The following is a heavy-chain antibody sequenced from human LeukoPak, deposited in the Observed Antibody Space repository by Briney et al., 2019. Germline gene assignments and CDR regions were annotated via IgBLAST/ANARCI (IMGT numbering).Heavy chain of an antibody. CDR3: ARDIGP. V-gene: IGHV3-53*01. CDR2: IYSGGST. J-gene: IGHJ5*02. D-gene: IGHD3-16*02. Sequence: ETLSLTCAVYGGSFSGYYWSWIRQPPGKGLEWVSVIYSGGSTYYADSVKGRFTISRDNSKNTLYLQMNSLRAEDTAVYYCARDIGPWGQGTLVTVSS. CDR1: GGSFSGYY.